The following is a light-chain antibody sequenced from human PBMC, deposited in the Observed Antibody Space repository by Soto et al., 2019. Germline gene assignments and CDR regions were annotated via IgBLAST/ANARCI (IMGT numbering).Light chain of an antibody. CDR1: NSDVGSYQY. Sequence: QSALTQPASVSGSPGQSIAISCTGINSDVGSYQYVSWYRQDPGKAPKLLIYEVNNRPSGVSNRFSGSKSGNTASLTISGLQAEDEGDYYCSRNTNTTSLRVFGGGTKRTVL. CDR3: SRNTNTTSLRV. CDR2: EVN. V-gene: IGLV2-14*01. J-gene: IGLJ3*02.